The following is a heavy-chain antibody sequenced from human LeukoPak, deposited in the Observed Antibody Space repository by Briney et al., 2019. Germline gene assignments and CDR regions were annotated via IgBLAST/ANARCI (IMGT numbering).Heavy chain of an antibody. CDR3: ARHEVAAAGNWCWFDP. CDR2: IYYSGST. D-gene: IGHD6-13*01. CDR1: GGSISRSSYY. V-gene: IGHV4-39*01. Sequence: SETLSLTCTVSGGSISRSSYYWGWIRQPPGKGLEWIGSIYYSGSTFYNPSLKSRVTISVDTSKNQFSLKLSSVTAADTAVYYGARHEVAAAGNWCWFDPWGQGTLVTVSS. J-gene: IGHJ5*02.